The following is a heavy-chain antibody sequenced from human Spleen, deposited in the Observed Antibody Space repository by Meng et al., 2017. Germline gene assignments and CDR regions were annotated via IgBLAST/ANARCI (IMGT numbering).Heavy chain of an antibody. CDR1: GVSLSVGGVG. J-gene: IGHJ4*02. CDR3: AHRPYGSAWYFDY. D-gene: IGHD6-19*01. Sequence: QMPLDGCGPTLLKPLQTLTLSSTFSGVSLSVGGVGVGWTRQQPGKALEWLALIYWDDDKRYSPSLKNGVTITKDTSKNQVVLTMTNMDPADTATYYCAHRPYGSAWYFDYWGQGTLVTVSS. CDR2: IYWDDDK. V-gene: IGHV2-5*02.